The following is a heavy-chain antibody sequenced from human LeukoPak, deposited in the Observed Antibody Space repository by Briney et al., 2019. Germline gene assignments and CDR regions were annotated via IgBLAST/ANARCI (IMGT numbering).Heavy chain of an antibody. D-gene: IGHD6-13*01. CDR3: ARDSGMAAAGRGFDY. J-gene: IGHJ4*02. V-gene: IGHV3-21*01. CDR1: GFTFSSYA. Sequence: GGSLRLSCTASGFTFSSYAMSWVRQAPGKGLEWVSSLRSTSSSMYYADSMKGRFTISRDNAKNSVYLQMSSLRAEDTAVYYCARDSGMAAAGRGFDYWGQGTLVTVSS. CDR2: LRSTSSSM.